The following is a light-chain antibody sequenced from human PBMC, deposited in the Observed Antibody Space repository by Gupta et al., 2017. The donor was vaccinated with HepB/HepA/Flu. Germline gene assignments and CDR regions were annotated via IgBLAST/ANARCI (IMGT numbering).Light chain of an antibody. V-gene: IGLV3-21*02. Sequence: SYTVTQRLSVSGAPAATVKITTGGNYIGSKSVHWYQQKPGLAPELVVLDNSDRPSGIPERFSGSNSWNTATLTISRVEAGDEADYYCQVWHKDIDDLYVFGTGTKVTVL. CDR3: QVWHKDIDDLYV. J-gene: IGLJ1*01. CDR1: YIGSKS. CDR2: DNS.